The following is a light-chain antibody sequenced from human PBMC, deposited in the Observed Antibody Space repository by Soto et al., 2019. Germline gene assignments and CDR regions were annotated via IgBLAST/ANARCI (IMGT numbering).Light chain of an antibody. V-gene: IGLV1-44*01. CDR1: NSNIGSNK. CDR3: HSYDSSLSASV. CDR2: TSN. J-gene: IGLJ1*01. Sequence: QSVLTQPPSASGTPGQRVTISCSGSNSNIGSNKVSWYQQLPGTAPKLLIYTSNQRPSGVPDRFSGSKSGTSASLAISGLQSEDEADYYCHSYDSSLSASVFGAGTKVTVL.